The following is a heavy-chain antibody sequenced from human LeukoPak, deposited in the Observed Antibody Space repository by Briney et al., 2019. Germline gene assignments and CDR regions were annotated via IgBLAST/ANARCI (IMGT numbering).Heavy chain of an antibody. CDR2: IQYDASNK. CDR1: GFTFSSYG. CDR3: AKDGDPYIVATTHFDY. D-gene: IGHD5-12*01. V-gene: IGHV3-30*02. J-gene: IGHJ4*02. Sequence: PGGSLRLSCAASGFTFSSYGMRWVRQAPGKGLEWVAFIQYDASNKYYADSVRGRFTISRDNSKNTLYLQMNRLRAEDTAVYYCAKDGDPYIVATTHFDYWGQGTLVTVSS.